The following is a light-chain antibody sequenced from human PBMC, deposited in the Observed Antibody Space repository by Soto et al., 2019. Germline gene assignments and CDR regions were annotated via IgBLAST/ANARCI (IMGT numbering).Light chain of an antibody. CDR3: QQYSSSHS. CDR1: QSVSTT. Sequence: EIVMTQSPTTLSVSPGERATLSCRASQSVSTTLAWYQQKPGQVPSLLIYGASTRASGIPARFSGSGSGTEFTLTIGSLQSEDFAVYYCQQYSSSHSFGQGTRLEI. V-gene: IGKV3-15*01. J-gene: IGKJ5*01. CDR2: GAS.